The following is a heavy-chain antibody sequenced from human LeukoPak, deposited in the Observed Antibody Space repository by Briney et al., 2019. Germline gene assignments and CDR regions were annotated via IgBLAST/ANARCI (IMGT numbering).Heavy chain of an antibody. CDR1: GFTFSSYA. CDR2: ISSNGGST. CDR3: ARDGYNSIDY. Sequence: PGGSLRLSCAASGFTFSSYAMHWVRQAPGKGLEYVSAISSNGGSTYYANSVKGRFTISRDNSKNTLYLQMNSLRAEDTAVYYCARDGYNSIDYWGQGTLVTVSS. D-gene: IGHD5-24*01. V-gene: IGHV3-64*01. J-gene: IGHJ4*02.